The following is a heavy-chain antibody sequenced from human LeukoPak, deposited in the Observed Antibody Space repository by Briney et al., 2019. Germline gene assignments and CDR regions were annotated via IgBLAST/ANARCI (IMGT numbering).Heavy chain of an antibody. V-gene: IGHV1-18*01. CDR2: ISAYNGNT. J-gene: IGHJ4*02. CDR3: ARGYGLDSSGYYYY. CDR1: GYTFTSYG. Sequence: ASVKVSCKASGYTFTSYGISWVRQAPGQGLEWMGWISAYNGNTNYAQKLQGRVTMTRDTSTSTVYMELSSLRSEDTAVYYCARGYGLDSSGYYYYWGQGTLVTVSS. D-gene: IGHD3-22*01.